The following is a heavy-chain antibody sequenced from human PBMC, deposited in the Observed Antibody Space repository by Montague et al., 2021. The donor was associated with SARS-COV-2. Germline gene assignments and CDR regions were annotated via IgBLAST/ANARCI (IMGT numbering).Heavy chain of an antibody. V-gene: IGHV4-59*01. CDR3: ASAQNTWFIANCVNYFEV. CDR2: VPYTGST. Sequence: SETLSLTCEVSGGSISSYYWSWIRQSPGKGLQWIGYVPYTGSTKYNPSLKTRVTMSLDTPKNRFSLKLSSVTAADTAVYYCASAQNTWFIANCVNYFEVWGLGATVTVSS. J-gene: IGHJ6*02. D-gene: IGHD2/OR15-2a*01. CDR1: GGSISSYY.